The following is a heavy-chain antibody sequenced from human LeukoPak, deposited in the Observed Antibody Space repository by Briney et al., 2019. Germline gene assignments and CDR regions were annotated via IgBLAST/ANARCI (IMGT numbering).Heavy chain of an antibody. CDR1: GGSISSGSYY. J-gene: IGHJ5*02. CDR3: AKDWSIFGARDWFDP. V-gene: IGHV4-61*02. CDR2: IYSTGST. Sequence: PSETLSLTCTVSGGSISSGSYYWSWIRQSAGTGLEWIGRIYSTGSTSYNPSLTSRVTISRDTSKNQFSLNLSSVTAADTAVYYCAKDWSIFGARDWFDPWGQGILVTVSS. D-gene: IGHD3-3*01.